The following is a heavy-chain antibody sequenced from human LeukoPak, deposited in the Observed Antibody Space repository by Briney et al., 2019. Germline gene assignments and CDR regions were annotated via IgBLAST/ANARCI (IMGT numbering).Heavy chain of an antibody. Sequence: SETLSLTCAVSGYSISSGYYWGWIRQPPGKGLEWIGSIYYSGSTYYNPSLKSRVTISVDTSKNQFSLKLSSVTAADTAVYYCASTLRYFDLYFDYWGQGTLVTVSS. J-gene: IGHJ4*02. V-gene: IGHV4-38-2*01. CDR1: GYSISSGYY. CDR2: IYYSGST. D-gene: IGHD3-9*01. CDR3: ASTLRYFDLYFDY.